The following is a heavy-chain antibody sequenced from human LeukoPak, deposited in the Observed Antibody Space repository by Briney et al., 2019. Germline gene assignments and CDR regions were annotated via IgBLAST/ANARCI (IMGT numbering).Heavy chain of an antibody. J-gene: IGHJ6*04. Sequence: TGGSLSLSCAASGFTFSSYGMSWVRQAPGKGLEWVSAISGSGGSTYYADSVKGRFTISRDNAKNSLYLQMNGLRAEDTAVYYCAELGITMIGGVWGKGTTVTISS. CDR2: ISGSGGST. V-gene: IGHV3-23*01. D-gene: IGHD3-10*02. CDR1: GFTFSSYG. CDR3: AELGITMIGGV.